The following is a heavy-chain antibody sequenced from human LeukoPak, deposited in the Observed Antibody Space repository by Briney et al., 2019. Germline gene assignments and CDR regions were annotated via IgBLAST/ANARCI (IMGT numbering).Heavy chain of an antibody. CDR1: GFTVSSNY. CDR2: ISYDGSNK. CDR3: ASSIAVAAHFDY. D-gene: IGHD6-19*01. V-gene: IGHV3-30-3*01. Sequence: PGGSLRLSCAASGFTVSSNYMSWVRQAPGKGLEWVAVISYDGSNKYYADSVKGRFTISRDNSKNTLYLQINSLRAEDTAVYYCASSIAVAAHFDYWGQGTLVTVSS. J-gene: IGHJ4*02.